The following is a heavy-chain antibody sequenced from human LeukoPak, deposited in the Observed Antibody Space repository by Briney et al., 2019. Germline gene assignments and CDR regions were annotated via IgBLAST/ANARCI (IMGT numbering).Heavy chain of an antibody. Sequence: SVKVSCKASGGTFSSYAISWVRQAPGQGLEWMGGIIPIFGTANYAQKLPGRVTITTDESTSTAYMELSSLRSEDTAVYYCAGSYSGYDLAYFHYWGQGTLVTVSS. CDR2: IIPIFGTA. CDR3: AGSYSGYDLAYFHY. J-gene: IGHJ4*02. V-gene: IGHV1-69*05. D-gene: IGHD5-12*01. CDR1: GGTFSSYA.